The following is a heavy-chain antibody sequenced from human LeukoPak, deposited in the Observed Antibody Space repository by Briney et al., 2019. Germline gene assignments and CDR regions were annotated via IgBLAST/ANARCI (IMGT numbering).Heavy chain of an antibody. CDR2: IYHSGST. CDR1: SFTSYW. V-gene: IGHV4-39*01. CDR3: ASRYYDILTGYYDFDY. Sequence: SFTSYWIGWVRQMPRKGLEWMGIIYHSGSTYYNPSLKSRVTISVDTSKNQFSLKLSSVTAADTAVYYCASRYYDILTGYYDFDYWGQGTLVTVSS. D-gene: IGHD3-9*01. J-gene: IGHJ4*02.